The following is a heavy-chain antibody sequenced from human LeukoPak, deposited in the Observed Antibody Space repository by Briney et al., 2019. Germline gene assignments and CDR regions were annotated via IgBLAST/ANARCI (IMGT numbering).Heavy chain of an antibody. CDR2: ISGSGGST. Sequence: PGGSLRLSCAASGFTFNNYAMSWVRQDPGKGLEWVSSISGSGGSTYYADSVKGRFTISRDSSKNTLYLQINSLRAEDTAVYYCAKARTPLCGGDCYLDYWGRGTLVTFSS. J-gene: IGHJ4*02. V-gene: IGHV3-23*01. CDR3: AKARTPLCGGDCYLDY. D-gene: IGHD2-21*02. CDR1: GFTFNNYA.